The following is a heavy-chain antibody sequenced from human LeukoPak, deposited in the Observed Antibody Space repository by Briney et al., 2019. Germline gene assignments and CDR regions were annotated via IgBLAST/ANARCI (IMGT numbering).Heavy chain of an antibody. CDR1: GGSISSYN. Sequence: SETLSFNYTVSGGSISSYNWCWIRPPAGKGLEWVWRIYTSGSTNYNPSLKSRVTISVDTSKNQFFLKLSSVTAADTAVYYCARHSGFGDYVSYWGQGTLVTVSS. CDR3: ARHSGFGDYVSY. J-gene: IGHJ4*02. V-gene: IGHV4-4*07. D-gene: IGHD3-10*01. CDR2: IYTSGST.